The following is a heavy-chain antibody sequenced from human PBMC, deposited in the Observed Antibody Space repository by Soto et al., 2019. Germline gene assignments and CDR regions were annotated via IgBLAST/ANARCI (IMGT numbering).Heavy chain of an antibody. CDR3: AKDDPGDLYPYYGLDV. V-gene: IGHV3-23*01. CDR1: GFTISSYT. D-gene: IGHD2-21*02. CDR2: ITGSGTNT. J-gene: IGHJ6*02. Sequence: GGSLRLSCAASGFTISSYTMTWVRQASGKGLEWVSAITGSGTNTYYADSVKGRFTISTDKSTNTLYLQMSSLRAEDTAIYYCAKDDPGDLYPYYGLDVWGQGTTVTVSS.